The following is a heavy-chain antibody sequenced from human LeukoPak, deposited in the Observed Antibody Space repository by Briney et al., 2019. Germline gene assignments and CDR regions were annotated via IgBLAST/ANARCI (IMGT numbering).Heavy chain of an antibody. Sequence: SQTLSLTCAVSGGSISSGGYPWSWIRQPPGKGLEWIGYIYHSGSTYYNPSLKSRVTISVDRSKNQFSLKLSSVTAADTAVYYCARVGSGSYYRSFDYWGQGTLVTVSS. CDR3: ARVGSGSYYRSFDY. CDR2: IYHSGST. D-gene: IGHD3-10*01. V-gene: IGHV4-30-2*01. CDR1: GGSISSGGYP. J-gene: IGHJ4*02.